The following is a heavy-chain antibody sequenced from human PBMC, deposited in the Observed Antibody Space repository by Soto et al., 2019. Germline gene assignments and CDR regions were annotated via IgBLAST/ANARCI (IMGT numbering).Heavy chain of an antibody. CDR3: ARDVRGSYFDY. CDR1: GGSISSGDYY. D-gene: IGHD3-16*01. CDR2: IYYSGST. J-gene: IGHJ4*02. Sequence: QVQLQESGPGLVKPSQTLSLTCTVSGGSISSGDYYWSWIRQPLGKGLEWIGYIYYSGSTYYNPSLTGRVTVSVATSKNLFPLKLSSVTAADTAMYYCARDVRGSYFDYWCQGTLVTVSS. V-gene: IGHV4-30-4*01.